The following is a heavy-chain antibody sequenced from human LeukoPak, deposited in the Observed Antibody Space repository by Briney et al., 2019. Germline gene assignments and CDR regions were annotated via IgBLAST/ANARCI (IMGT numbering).Heavy chain of an antibody. CDR2: ISSSSSSI. D-gene: IGHD3-22*01. Sequence: HPGGSLRLSCAASGFTFSSYSMNWVRQAPGKGLEWVSYISSSSSSIYYADSVKGLFIISRDNDKNSLYLQINSLRAEDMAVYYCARAAIDPYYDSSGYYGFDIWGQGTMVTV. CDR3: ARAAIDPYYDSSGYYGFDI. CDR1: GFTFSSYS. J-gene: IGHJ3*02. V-gene: IGHV3-48*01.